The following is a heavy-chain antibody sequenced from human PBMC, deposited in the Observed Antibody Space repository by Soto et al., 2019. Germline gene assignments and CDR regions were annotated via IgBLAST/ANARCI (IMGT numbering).Heavy chain of an antibody. J-gene: IGHJ4*02. CDR3: ARDYGGNAPFDY. Sequence: SLRLSCAASGFTFDDYGMSWVRQAPGKGLEWVSGINWNGGSTGYADSVKGRFTISRDNAKNSLYLQMNSLRAEDTALYYCARDYGGNAPFDYWGQGTLVTVSS. D-gene: IGHD2-15*01. V-gene: IGHV3-20*04. CDR1: GFTFDDYG. CDR2: INWNGGST.